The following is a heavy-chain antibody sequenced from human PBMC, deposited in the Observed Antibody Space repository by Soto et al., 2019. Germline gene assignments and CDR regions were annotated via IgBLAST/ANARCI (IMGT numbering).Heavy chain of an antibody. V-gene: IGHV4-30-4*01. J-gene: IGHJ6*02. CDR2: IFDSGTT. Sequence: SETLSLTCTVSGGSITSDYSCWSWIRQPPGEGLEWIGHIFDSGTTYTNPSLRSQVAISLDTSKNHFSLTLSSVTAADTAVYYCARQGFGELHGLVDVWGQGTTVTVSS. CDR3: ARQGFGELHGLVDV. CDR1: GGSITSDYSC. D-gene: IGHD3-10*01.